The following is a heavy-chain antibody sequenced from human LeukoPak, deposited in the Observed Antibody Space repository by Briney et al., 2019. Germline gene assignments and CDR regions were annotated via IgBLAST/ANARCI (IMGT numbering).Heavy chain of an antibody. Sequence: GGSLRLSCAASGFTFSIYAMSWVRQAPGKGLEGVSGISGSSSHTLDADSVRGRFIISSDNTRNTLYLHMNSLRAEDTALYYCAKEGDYSNAAPEWGFDSWGQGTLVTVSS. CDR3: AKEGDYSNAAPEWGFDS. J-gene: IGHJ4*02. D-gene: IGHD4-17*01. V-gene: IGHV3-23*01. CDR1: GFTFSIYA. CDR2: ISGSSSHT.